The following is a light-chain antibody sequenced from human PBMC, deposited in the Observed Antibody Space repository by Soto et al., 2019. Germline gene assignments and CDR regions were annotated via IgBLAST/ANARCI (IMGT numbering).Light chain of an antibody. CDR2: YDS. V-gene: IGLV3-21*04. CDR1: NIGSKS. Sequence: SYELTQPPSVSVAPGKTASIACGGNNIGSKSVHWYQQKPGQAPILVIYYDSDRPSGIPERFSGSNSGNTATLTISRVEAGDEADYYCQIWDSGSDHVVFGGGTKVTVL. CDR3: QIWDSGSDHVV. J-gene: IGLJ3*02.